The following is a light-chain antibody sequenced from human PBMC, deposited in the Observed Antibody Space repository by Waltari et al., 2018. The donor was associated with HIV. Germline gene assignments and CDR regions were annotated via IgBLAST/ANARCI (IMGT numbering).Light chain of an antibody. CDR3: QQSYITPYT. CDR1: QSIIRH. J-gene: IGKJ2*01. V-gene: IGKV1-39*01. CDR2: FAS. Sequence: DIQMTQSPSSLSVSVGDRVTIACRTSQSIIRHLNWYQQKPGKAPKLLIYFASSLQSGVPSSFSGSGSGTDFTLTISSLQPEDFATYYCQQSYITPYTFGQGTKLEIK.